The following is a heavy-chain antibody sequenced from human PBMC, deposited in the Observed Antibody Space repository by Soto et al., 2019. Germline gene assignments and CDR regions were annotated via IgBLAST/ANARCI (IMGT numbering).Heavy chain of an antibody. CDR2: ISYDGSNK. CDR1: GFTFSSYA. V-gene: IGHV3-30-3*01. CDR3: ASGGGDYGDYPDY. Sequence: QVQLVESGGGVVQPGRSLRLSCAASGFTFSSYAMHWVRQAPGKGLEWVAVISYDGSNKYYADSVKGRFTISRDNSKNQMYLQMNSLGAEDTAGYYCASGGGDYGDYPDYWGQGTLVTVSS. J-gene: IGHJ4*02. D-gene: IGHD4-17*01.